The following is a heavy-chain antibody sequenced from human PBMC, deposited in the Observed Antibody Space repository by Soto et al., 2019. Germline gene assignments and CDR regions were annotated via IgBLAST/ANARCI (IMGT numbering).Heavy chain of an antibody. CDR3: AASRGYCSGGSCYAWVFDS. D-gene: IGHD2-15*01. CDR1: GASINSYY. J-gene: IGHJ4*02. Sequence: QVQLQESGPGLVKPSETLSLTCTVSGASINSYYWSWIRQPPGKGLEWIGYIYYSGRTNYSPSLKSRVTISVGTSRNQFSLKLSSVTAADTAVYYCAASRGYCSGGSCYAWVFDSWGQGTLVTVSS. CDR2: IYYSGRT. V-gene: IGHV4-59*01.